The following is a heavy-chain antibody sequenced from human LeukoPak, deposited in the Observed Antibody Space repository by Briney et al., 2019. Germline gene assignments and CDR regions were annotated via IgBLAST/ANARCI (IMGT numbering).Heavy chain of an antibody. CDR2: ISGSGGST. D-gene: IGHD1-26*01. CDR1: GFTFSSYA. Sequence: GGSLGLSCAASGFTFSSYAMSWVRQAPGKGLEWVSAISGSGGSTYYADSVKGRFTISRDNSKNTLYLQMNSLRAEDTAVYYCAKDPEWELQFWFDPWGQGTLVTVSS. V-gene: IGHV3-23*01. J-gene: IGHJ5*02. CDR3: AKDPEWELQFWFDP.